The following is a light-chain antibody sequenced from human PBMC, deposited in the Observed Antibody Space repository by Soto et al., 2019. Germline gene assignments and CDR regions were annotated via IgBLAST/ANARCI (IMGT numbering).Light chain of an antibody. CDR3: ISYTSSSTAYV. J-gene: IGLJ1*01. Sequence: QSSLTQPASVCGAPGQSITISCTGTSSDVGGYNYVAWYPQHPGKVPRLTIYEVSNRPSGVSNRLSGSKSGSTASTTISGLQAEDEADYFCISYTSSSTAYVFGTGTKVTVL. V-gene: IGLV2-14*01. CDR1: SSDVGGYNY. CDR2: EVS.